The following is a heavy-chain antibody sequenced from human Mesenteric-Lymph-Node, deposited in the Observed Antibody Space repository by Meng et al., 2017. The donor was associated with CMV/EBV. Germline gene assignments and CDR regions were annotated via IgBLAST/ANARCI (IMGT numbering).Heavy chain of an antibody. CDR3: ARAIRGLWFGELFYGMDV. J-gene: IGHJ6*02. CDR2: IKQDGSEK. Sequence: GESLKISCTASEFTFGDYVMSWVRQAPGKGLEWVANIKQDGSEKYYVDSVKGRFTISRDNAKNSLYLQMNSLRAEDTAVYYCARAIRGLWFGELFYGMDVWGQGTTVTVSS. CDR1: EFTFGDYV. V-gene: IGHV3-7*01. D-gene: IGHD3-10*01.